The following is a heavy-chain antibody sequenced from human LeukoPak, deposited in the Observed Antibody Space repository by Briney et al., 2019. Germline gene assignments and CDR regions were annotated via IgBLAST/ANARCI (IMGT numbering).Heavy chain of an antibody. J-gene: IGHJ4*02. Sequence: GGSLRLSCAASGFTFSSYAMSWVRQAPGKGLEWVSAISGSGGSTYYAGSVKGRFTISRDNSKNTLYLQMNSLRAEDTAVYYCAKDYYGSGTDLIGYYFDYWGQGTLVTVSS. CDR3: AKDYYGSGTDLIGYYFDY. CDR1: GFTFSSYA. V-gene: IGHV3-23*01. D-gene: IGHD3-10*01. CDR2: ISGSGGST.